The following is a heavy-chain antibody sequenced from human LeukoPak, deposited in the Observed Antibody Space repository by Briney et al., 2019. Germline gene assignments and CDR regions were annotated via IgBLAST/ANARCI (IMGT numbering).Heavy chain of an antibody. CDR3: ARGGGGDFWSGYYFDY. V-gene: IGHV4-38-2*02. CDR2: IYHSGST. D-gene: IGHD3-3*01. Sequence: SETLSLTCTVSGYSISSGYYWGWIRQPPGKGLEWIGSIYHSGSTYYNPSLKSRVTISVDTSKNQFSLKLSSVTAADTAVYYCARGGGGDFWSGYYFDYWGQGTLVTVSS. CDR1: GYSISSGYY. J-gene: IGHJ4*02.